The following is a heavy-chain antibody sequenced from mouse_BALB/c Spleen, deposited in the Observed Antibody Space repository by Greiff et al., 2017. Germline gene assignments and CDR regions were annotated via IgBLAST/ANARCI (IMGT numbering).Heavy chain of an antibody. CDR1: GFTFSSFG. D-gene: IGHD2-5*01. V-gene: IGHV5-17*02. Sequence: EVQVVESGGGLVQPGGSRKLSCAASGFTFSSFGMHWVRQAPEKGLEWVAYISSGSSTIYYADTVKGRFTISRDNPKNTLFLQMTSLRSEDTAMYYCARDSNYGGAMDYWGQGTSVTVSS. CDR3: ARDSNYGGAMDY. CDR2: ISSGSSTI. J-gene: IGHJ4*01.